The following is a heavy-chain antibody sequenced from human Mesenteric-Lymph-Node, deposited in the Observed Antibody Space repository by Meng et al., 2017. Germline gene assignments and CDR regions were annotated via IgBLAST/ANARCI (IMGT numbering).Heavy chain of an antibody. J-gene: IGHJ6*02. CDR3: ARDRRYGDYHFYYYGMDV. Sequence: GESMKISCAASGFTFSDYYMSWIRQAPGKGLEWVSYISSSGSTIYYADSVKGRFTISRDNAKNSLYLQMNSLRAEDTAVYYCARDRRYGDYHFYYYGMDVWGQETTVTVSS. CDR1: GFTFSDYY. D-gene: IGHD4-17*01. V-gene: IGHV3-11*01. CDR2: ISSSGSTI.